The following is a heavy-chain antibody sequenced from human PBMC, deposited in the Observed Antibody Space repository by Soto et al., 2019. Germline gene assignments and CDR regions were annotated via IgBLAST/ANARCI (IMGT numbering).Heavy chain of an antibody. V-gene: IGHV3-30*04. CDR1: GFTFSFYA. J-gene: IGHJ4*02. D-gene: IGHD3-16*01. Sequence: QVQLVESGGDVVQPGRSLRLSCAASGFTFSFYAMHWVRQAPGKGLEWVAVISYNGRNKHYVDSVKGRFTISRDNSQDTLYPQMDSLRPEDTAWYYCARQAKIGDRSQFYFDSWGQGTLVTVSS. CDR2: ISYNGRNK. CDR3: ARQAKIGDRSQFYFDS.